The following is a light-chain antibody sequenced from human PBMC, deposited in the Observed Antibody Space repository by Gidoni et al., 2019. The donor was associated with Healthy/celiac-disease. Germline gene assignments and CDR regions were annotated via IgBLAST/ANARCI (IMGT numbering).Light chain of an antibody. CDR1: SLRSSY. J-gene: IGLJ1*01. Sequence: SSELTQAPAFSVSLGQTVRIPCQGDSLRSSYASWYQQKPGQAPVLVIDDKNNRPSGIPDRFSGSSSGNTASLTITGAQAEDEADYDGNARDSSGNHHDVFGTGTKVTVL. CDR3: NARDSSGNHHDV. CDR2: DKN. V-gene: IGLV3-19*01.